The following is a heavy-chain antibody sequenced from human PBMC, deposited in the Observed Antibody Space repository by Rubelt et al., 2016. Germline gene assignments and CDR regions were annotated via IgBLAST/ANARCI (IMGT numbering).Heavy chain of an antibody. V-gene: IGHV4-39*01. D-gene: IGHD6-6*01. CDR3: ASGSSSGDNWFDP. CDR2: IYYSGST. Sequence: QLQLQESGPGLVKPSETLSLTCTVSGGSVSSSSYYWGWIRQPPGKGLEWIGSIYYSGSTYYNPSLKSRVTISVDTSKNQFSLKLSSVTAADTAVYYCASGSSSGDNWFDPWGQGTLVTVSS. CDR1: GGSVSSSSYY. J-gene: IGHJ5*02.